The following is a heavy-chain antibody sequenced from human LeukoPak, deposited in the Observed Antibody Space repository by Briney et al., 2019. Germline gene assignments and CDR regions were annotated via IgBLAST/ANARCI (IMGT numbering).Heavy chain of an antibody. D-gene: IGHD5-12*01. CDR2: IYYSGST. Sequence: PSETLSLTCTVSGVSISSYYWSWIRQPPGKGLEWIGYIYYSGSTNYNPSLKSRVTISVDTSKNQFSLKLSSVTAADTAVYYCARHHSGLFAFEIWGQGTMVTVSS. CDR1: GVSISSYY. V-gene: IGHV4-59*08. CDR3: ARHHSGLFAFEI. J-gene: IGHJ3*02.